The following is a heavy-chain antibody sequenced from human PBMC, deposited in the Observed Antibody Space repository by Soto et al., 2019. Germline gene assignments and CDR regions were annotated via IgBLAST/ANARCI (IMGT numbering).Heavy chain of an antibody. D-gene: IGHD3-10*01. CDR1: GFTFSSYG. Sequence: GGSLRLSCAASGFTFSSYGMHWVRQAPGKGLEWVAVISYDGSNKYYADSVKGRFTISRDNSKNTLCLQMNSLRAEDTAVYYCAKDGDTYYYGSGSYSWFDPWGQGTLVTVSS. CDR2: ISYDGSNK. CDR3: AKDGDTYYYGSGSYSWFDP. J-gene: IGHJ5*02. V-gene: IGHV3-30*18.